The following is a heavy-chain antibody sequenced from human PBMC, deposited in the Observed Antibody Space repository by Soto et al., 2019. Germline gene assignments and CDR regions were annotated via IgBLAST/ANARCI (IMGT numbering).Heavy chain of an antibody. CDR3: ARGVVVPAAEDDYYYYYYMDV. Sequence: ASETLSLTCTVSGGSISSYYWSWIRQPPGKGLEWIGYIYYSGSTNYNPSLKSRVTISVDTSKNQFSLKLSSVTAADTAVYYCARGVVVPAAEDDYYYYYYMDVWGKGTTVTVSS. J-gene: IGHJ6*03. V-gene: IGHV4-59*01. CDR2: IYYSGST. D-gene: IGHD2-2*01. CDR1: GGSISSYY.